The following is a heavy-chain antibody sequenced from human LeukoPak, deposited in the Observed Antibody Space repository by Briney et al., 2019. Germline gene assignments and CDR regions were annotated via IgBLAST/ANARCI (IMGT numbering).Heavy chain of an antibody. D-gene: IGHD3-22*01. CDR1: GFTFSSYS. J-gene: IGHJ6*02. CDR2: ISSSSGYI. Sequence: GGSLRLSCAASGFTFSSYSMNWVRQAPGKGLEWVSSISSSSGYIYYADSLKGRFTISRDNAKNSLYLQMNSLRAEDTAVYYCAREAYYYDSSGHSYYYYGMDVWGQGTRSPSP. V-gene: IGHV3-21*01. CDR3: AREAYYYDSSGHSYYYYGMDV.